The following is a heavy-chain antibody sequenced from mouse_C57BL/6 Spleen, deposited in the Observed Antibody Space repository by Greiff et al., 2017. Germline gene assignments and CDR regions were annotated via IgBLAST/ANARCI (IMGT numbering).Heavy chain of an antibody. CDR2: IDPSDSYT. J-gene: IGHJ3*01. CDR1: GYTFTSYW. Sequence: VQLQQPGAELVMPGASVKLSCKASGYTFTSYWMHWVKQRPGQGLEWIGEIDPSDSYTNYNQKFKGKSTLTVDKSSSTAYMQLSSLTSEDSAVYYCARGGLRQEFADWGQGTLVTVSA. D-gene: IGHD2-4*01. V-gene: IGHV1-69*01. CDR3: ARGGLRQEFAD.